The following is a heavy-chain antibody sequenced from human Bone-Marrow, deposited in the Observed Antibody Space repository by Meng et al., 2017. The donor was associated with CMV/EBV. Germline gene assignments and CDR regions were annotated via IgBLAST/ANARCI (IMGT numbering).Heavy chain of an antibody. Sequence: ASVKVSCKASGYTFTGYYMHWVRQAPGQGLEWMGWINPNSGGTNYAQKFQGRVTMTRDTSISTAYMELSRLRSDDTAVYYCARHPGRDGYNSRCWGQGTLVTVSS. D-gene: IGHD5-24*01. CDR3: ARHPGRDGYNSRC. J-gene: IGHJ4*02. CDR2: INPNSGGT. V-gene: IGHV1-2*02. CDR1: GYTFTGYY.